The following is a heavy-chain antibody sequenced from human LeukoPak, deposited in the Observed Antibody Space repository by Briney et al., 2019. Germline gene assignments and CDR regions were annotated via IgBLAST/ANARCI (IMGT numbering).Heavy chain of an antibody. V-gene: IGHV1-69*05. CDR1: GGTFSSYA. D-gene: IGHD5/OR15-5a*01. J-gene: IGHJ3*02. CDR3: AGGGLRGIDAFDI. CDR2: IIPIFGTA. Sequence: GASVKVSCKASGGTFSSYAISWVRQAPGQGLEWMGRIIPIFGTANYAQKFQGRVTITTDESTSTAYMELSSLRSEDTAVYHCAGGGLRGIDAFDIWGQGTMVTVSS.